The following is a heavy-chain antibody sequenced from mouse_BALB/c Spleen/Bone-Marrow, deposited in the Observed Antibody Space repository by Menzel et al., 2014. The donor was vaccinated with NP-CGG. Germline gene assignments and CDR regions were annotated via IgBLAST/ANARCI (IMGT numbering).Heavy chain of an antibody. J-gene: IGHJ4*01. CDR1: GHSITSDYY. V-gene: IGHV3-6*02. Sequence: VQLKDSGPGLVKPSQSLSLTCSVTGHSITSDYYWNWIRQFPGNKLERMGYISHDGTNNYNPSLKNRFSITRDTSKNQFFLKLNSVTTEDTATYYCSSYNYYGMDYWGQGTSVTASS. CDR3: SSYNYYGMDY. CDR2: ISHDGTN.